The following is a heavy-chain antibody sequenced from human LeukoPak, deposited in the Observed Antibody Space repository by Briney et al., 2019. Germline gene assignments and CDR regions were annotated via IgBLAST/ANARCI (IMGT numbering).Heavy chain of an antibody. Sequence: GGSLRLSCAASGFTFSSYAMSWVRQAPGKGLEWVSAISGSGGSTYYAGSVKGRFTISRDNSKNTLYLQMNSLRAEDTAVYYCAKDFRSGSYNFDYWGQGTLVTVSS. CDR1: GFTFSSYA. J-gene: IGHJ4*02. CDR2: ISGSGGST. D-gene: IGHD3-10*01. CDR3: AKDFRSGSYNFDY. V-gene: IGHV3-23*01.